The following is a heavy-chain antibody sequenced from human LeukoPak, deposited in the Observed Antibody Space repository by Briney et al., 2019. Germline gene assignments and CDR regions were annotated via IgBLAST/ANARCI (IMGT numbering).Heavy chain of an antibody. CDR1: GGTFSSYA. CDR3: ARDPGSSWLY. V-gene: IGHV1-2*02. CDR2: INPNSGGT. J-gene: IGHJ4*02. D-gene: IGHD6-13*01. Sequence: ASVKVSCKASGGTFSSYAISWVRQAPGQGLEWMGWINPNSGGTNYAQKFQGRVTMTRDTSISTAYMELSRLRSDDTAVYYCARDPGSSWLYWGQGTLVTVSS.